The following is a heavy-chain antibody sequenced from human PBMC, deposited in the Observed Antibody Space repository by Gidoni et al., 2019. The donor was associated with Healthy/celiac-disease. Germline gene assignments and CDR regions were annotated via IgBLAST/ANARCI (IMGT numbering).Heavy chain of an antibody. Sequence: PGKGLEYVSAISSNGGSTYYADYVKGRFTISRDNSKNTLYLQMSSLRAEDTAVYYCVKERDGYTHRFDYWGQGTLVTVSA. V-gene: IGHV3-64D*06. CDR2: ISSNGGST. J-gene: IGHJ4*02. CDR3: VKERDGYTHRFDY. D-gene: IGHD5-12*01.